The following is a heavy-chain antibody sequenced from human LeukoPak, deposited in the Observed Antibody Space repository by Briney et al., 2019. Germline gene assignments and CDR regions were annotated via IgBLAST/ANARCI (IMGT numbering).Heavy chain of an antibody. D-gene: IGHD3-10*01. Sequence: GGSLRLSCAASGFTVSSNYMSWVRQAPGKGLEWVGRIRSKANSYATAYAASVKGRFTISRDDSKNTAYLQMNSLKTEDTAVYYCTTAYGSVDYWGQGTLVTVSS. J-gene: IGHJ4*02. CDR1: GFTVSSNY. CDR2: IRSKANSYAT. V-gene: IGHV3-73*01. CDR3: TTAYGSVDY.